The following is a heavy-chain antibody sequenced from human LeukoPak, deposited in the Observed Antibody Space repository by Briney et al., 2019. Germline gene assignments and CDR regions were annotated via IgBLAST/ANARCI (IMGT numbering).Heavy chain of an antibody. CDR3: ARHLDDSSGYYYRTMYYFDY. J-gene: IGHJ4*02. Sequence: GESLRISCKGSGYRFTSFWIGWVRQMPGKGLEWMGIIYPDDPKTRYSPSFQGQVTISADKSISTAYLQWSSLKASDTAMYYCARHLDDSSGYYYRTMYYFDYWGQGTLVTVSS. CDR1: GYRFTSFW. CDR2: IYPDDPKT. V-gene: IGHV5-51*01. D-gene: IGHD3-22*01.